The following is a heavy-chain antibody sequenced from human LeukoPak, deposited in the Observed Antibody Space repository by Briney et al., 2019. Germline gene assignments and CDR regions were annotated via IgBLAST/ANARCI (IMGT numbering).Heavy chain of an antibody. V-gene: IGHV3-30*02. Sequence: GGSLRLSCAASGFTFSSYGMHWVRQAPGKGLEWVAYIRYDGSNKYYADSVKGRFTISRDNSKNTLYLQMKSLRAEDTAVYYCAKGGGYEAQYYYYYLDVWGKGTTVTISS. CDR2: IRYDGSNK. CDR3: AKGGGYEAQYYYYYLDV. CDR1: GFTFSSYG. J-gene: IGHJ6*03. D-gene: IGHD5-12*01.